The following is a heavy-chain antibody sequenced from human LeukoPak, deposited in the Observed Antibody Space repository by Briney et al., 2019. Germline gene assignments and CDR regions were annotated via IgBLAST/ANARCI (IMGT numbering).Heavy chain of an antibody. CDR3: ARGGGASWPLYGMDV. D-gene: IGHD2-2*01. CDR2: IVPNFHTA. Sequence: ASVKVSCKASGGTFSNYAINWVRQAPGQGLEWMGGIVPNFHTANYAQNFQGRVTITADESTTTAYMDLSSLKSEDTAVFYCARGGGASWPLYGMDVWGQGTTVTVSS. CDR1: GGTFSNYA. V-gene: IGHV1-69*13. J-gene: IGHJ6*02.